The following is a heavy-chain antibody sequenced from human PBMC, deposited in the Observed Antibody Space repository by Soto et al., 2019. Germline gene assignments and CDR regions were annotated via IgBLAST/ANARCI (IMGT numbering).Heavy chain of an antibody. Sequence: GASVKVSCKASGYTFTNYGISWVRQAPGQGLEWMGWISAYNGNTKYAQKLQGRVTMTTDTSTSTAYMELRSLRSDDTAVYYCARGSQLVPTNWFDPWGQGTLVTVSS. CDR2: ISAYNGNT. CDR3: ARGSQLVPTNWFDP. CDR1: GYTFTNYG. J-gene: IGHJ5*02. V-gene: IGHV1-18*01. D-gene: IGHD6-13*01.